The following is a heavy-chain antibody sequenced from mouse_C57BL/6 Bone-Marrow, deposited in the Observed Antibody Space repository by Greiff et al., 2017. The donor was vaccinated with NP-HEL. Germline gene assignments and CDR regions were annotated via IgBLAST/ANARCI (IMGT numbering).Heavy chain of an antibody. CDR1: GFTFSSYT. CDR2: ISGGGGNT. V-gene: IGHV5-9*01. D-gene: IGHD1-1*01. Sequence: EVQGVESGGGLVKPGGSLKLSCAASGFTFSSYTMSWVRQTPEKRLEWVATISGGGGNTYYPDSVKGRFTISRDNAKNTLYLQMSSLRSEDTALYYCARHRRSGFAYWGQGTLVTVSA. J-gene: IGHJ3*01. CDR3: ARHRRSGFAY.